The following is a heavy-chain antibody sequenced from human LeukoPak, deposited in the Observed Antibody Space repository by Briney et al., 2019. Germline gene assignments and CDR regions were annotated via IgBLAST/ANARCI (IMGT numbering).Heavy chain of an antibody. J-gene: IGHJ5*02. V-gene: IGHV4-34*01. Sequence: PSETLSLTCAVYTGSFSGYYWSWIRQPPGKGLEWIGEINHSGSTNYNPSLKSRVTISLDTSKHQFSLKLSSVTAADTAVYYCARESLAARRGRNWFDPWGQGTLVTVSS. CDR1: TGSFSGYY. CDR2: INHSGST. CDR3: ARESLAARRGRNWFDP. D-gene: IGHD6-6*01.